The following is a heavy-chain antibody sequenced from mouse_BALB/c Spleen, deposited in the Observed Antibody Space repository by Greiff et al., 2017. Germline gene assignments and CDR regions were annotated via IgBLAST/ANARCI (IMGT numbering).Heavy chain of an antibody. Sequence: VKLQQSGAELARPGASVKLSCKASGYTFTSYWMQWVKQRPGQGLEWIGAIYPGDGDTRYTQKFKGKATLTADKSSSTAYMQLSSLASEDSAVYYCARYIHYYGSSYAMDYWGQGTSVTVSS. J-gene: IGHJ4*01. V-gene: IGHV1-87*01. CDR3: ARYIHYYGSSYAMDY. CDR1: GYTFTSYW. D-gene: IGHD1-1*01. CDR2: IYPGDGDT.